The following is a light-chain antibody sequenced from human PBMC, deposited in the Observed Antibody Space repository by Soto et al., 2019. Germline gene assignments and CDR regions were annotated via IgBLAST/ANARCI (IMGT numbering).Light chain of an antibody. Sequence: DIQMSQSPSSLSASIEDRVIITCRASQSISNHLNWYQQKPGKAPKLLIFAASSLQSGVPSRFSGSRSGPDFTLTISSLQSEDFAAYYCQQYSIWRTFGQGTKVDIK. CDR1: QSISNH. J-gene: IGKJ1*01. CDR3: QQYSIWRT. CDR2: AAS. V-gene: IGKV1-39*01.